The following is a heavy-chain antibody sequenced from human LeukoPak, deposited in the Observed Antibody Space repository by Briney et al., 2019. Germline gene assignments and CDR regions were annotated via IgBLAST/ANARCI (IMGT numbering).Heavy chain of an antibody. CDR3: ARHSSVASRRDYFDY. J-gene: IGHJ4*02. CDR2: IYYSGST. CDR1: GGSTSSYY. Sequence: SETLSLTCSVSGGSTSSYYWSWIRQPPGKGLEWIGYIYYSGSTNYNPSLKSRVTISEDTSKNQFSLKLSSVTAADTAVYYCARHSSVASRRDYFDYWGQGTLVTVSS. D-gene: IGHD2-15*01. V-gene: IGHV4-59*01.